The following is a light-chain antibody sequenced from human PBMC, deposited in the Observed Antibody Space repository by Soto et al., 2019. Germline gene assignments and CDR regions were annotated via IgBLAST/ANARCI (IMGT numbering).Light chain of an antibody. CDR1: SSDVGGYNY. CDR3: SSYTSSSTYV. CDR2: DVS. J-gene: IGLJ1*01. V-gene: IGLV2-14*01. Sequence: QSALTQPASLSGSPGQSITISCTGTSSDVGGYNYVSWYQQHPGKAPKLMIYDVSNRPSGVSNRFSGSKSGNTASLTISWLQAEDEADYYCSSYTSSSTYVFGTGTKLTVL.